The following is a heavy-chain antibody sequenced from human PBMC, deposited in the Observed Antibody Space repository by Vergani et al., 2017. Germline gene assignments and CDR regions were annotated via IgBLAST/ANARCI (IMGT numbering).Heavy chain of an antibody. D-gene: IGHD3-9*01. V-gene: IGHV1-24*01. CDR1: GYTLTELS. J-gene: IGHJ3*02. CDR3: ATAGDYDILTGYYKADAFDI. Sequence: QVQLVQSGAEVKKPGASVKVSCKVSGYTLTELSMHWVRQAPGKGLEWMGGFDPEDGETIYAQKFQGRVTMTEDTSTDTAYMELSSLRSEDTAVYYCATAGDYDILTGYYKADAFDIWGQGTMVTVSS. CDR2: FDPEDGET.